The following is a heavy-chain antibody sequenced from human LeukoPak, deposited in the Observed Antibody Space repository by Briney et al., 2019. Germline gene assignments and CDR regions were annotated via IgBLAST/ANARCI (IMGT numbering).Heavy chain of an antibody. CDR1: GGAFSSYP. Sequence: VKVSCKASGGAFSSYPIIWVRQAPGQGLEWMGRIIPIRGIANYTQKFQGRVTITADKSTSTAYMELSSLRSEDTAVYYCARISAGGYWGQGTLVTVSS. CDR2: IIPIRGIA. CDR3: ARISAGGY. D-gene: IGHD4-23*01. V-gene: IGHV1-69*10. J-gene: IGHJ4*02.